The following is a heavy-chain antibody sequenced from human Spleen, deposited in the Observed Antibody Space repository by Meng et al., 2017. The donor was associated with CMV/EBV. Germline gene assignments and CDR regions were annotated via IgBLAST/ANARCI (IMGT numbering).Heavy chain of an antibody. CDR2: VSSSGRTI. CDR3: AKDVEYSSSYYFDY. V-gene: IGHV3-11*01. D-gene: IGHD6-6*01. Sequence: GGSLRLSCAASGFTFSDYYMTWIRQTPGKGLEWVSHVSSSGRTIYYADSVKGRFTISRDNAKNLLYLQMNSLRAEDTALYYCAKDVEYSSSYYFDYWGQGTLVTVSS. J-gene: IGHJ4*02. CDR1: GFTFSDYY.